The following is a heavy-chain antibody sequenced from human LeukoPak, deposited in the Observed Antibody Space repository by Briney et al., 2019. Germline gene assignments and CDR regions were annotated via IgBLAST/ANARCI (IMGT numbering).Heavy chain of an antibody. CDR1: XDXIXXXX. V-gene: IGHV4-59*01. Sequence: PSETLSLTCTVSXDXIXXXXXSXIXQPPXXXXXXXXYIYYTGSTNYNSSLKSRVSISVDTSKNHFSLNLSSVTAADTAVYYCVRSGPYWNYYGMDVWGQGTTVTVSS. CDR3: VRSGPYWNYYGMDV. J-gene: IGHJ6*02. CDR2: IYYTGST. D-gene: IGHD2-8*02.